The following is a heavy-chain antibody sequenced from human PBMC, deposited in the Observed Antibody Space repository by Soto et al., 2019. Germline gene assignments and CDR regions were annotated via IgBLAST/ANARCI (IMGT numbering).Heavy chain of an antibody. J-gene: IGHJ4*02. CDR2: ISAYNGNT. V-gene: IGHV1-18*01. Sequence: ASVKVSCKASGYTFTSYGISWVRQAPGQGLDWMGWISAYNGNTNYAQKLQGRVTMTTDTSTSTAYMELRSLRSDDTAVYYCARGSGDYVWGSYRTSYFDYWGQGTLVTVSS. CDR3: ARGSGDYVWGSYRTSYFDY. D-gene: IGHD3-16*02. CDR1: GYTFTSYG.